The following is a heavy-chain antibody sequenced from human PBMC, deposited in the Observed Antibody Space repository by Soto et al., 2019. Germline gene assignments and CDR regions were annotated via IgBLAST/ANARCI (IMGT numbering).Heavy chain of an antibody. J-gene: IGHJ3*02. D-gene: IGHD2-2*01. CDR2: ISAYNGKT. CDR3: ASPVPSPDHLDI. Sequence: GASVKVSCKSSGYIFSDYGITWVRQAPGQGLEWMGWISAYNGKTHYAQQVQDRRTIATDTSRSTAYMELRSLRSDDTALYYCASPVPSPDHLDIWGQGTMVTV. V-gene: IGHV1-18*01. CDR1: GYIFSDYG.